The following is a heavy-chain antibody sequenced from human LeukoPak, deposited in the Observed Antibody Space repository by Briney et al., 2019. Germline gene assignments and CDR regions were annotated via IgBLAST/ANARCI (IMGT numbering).Heavy chain of an antibody. D-gene: IGHD2-8*01. CDR3: AREISPIVLMVYAAKYFDY. CDR2: IKQDGSEK. Sequence: PGGSLRLSCAASGFTFSSYWTSWVRQAPGKGLEWVANIKQDGSEKYYVDSVKGRFTISRDNAKNSLYLQMNSLRAEDTAVYYCAREISPIVLMVYAAKYFDYWGQGTLVTVSS. CDR1: GFTFSSYW. J-gene: IGHJ4*02. V-gene: IGHV3-7*03.